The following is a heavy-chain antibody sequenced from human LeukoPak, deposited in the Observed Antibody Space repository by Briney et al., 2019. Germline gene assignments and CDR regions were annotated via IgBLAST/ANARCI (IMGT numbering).Heavy chain of an antibody. V-gene: IGHV4-30-2*01. CDR2: IYHSGST. D-gene: IGHD3-10*01. CDR1: GGSISSGGYS. J-gene: IGHJ5*02. CDR3: ARVLWFGEPPYNWFDP. Sequence: SETLSLTCAVSGGSISSGGYSWSWIRQPPGKGLEWIGYIYHSGSTYYNPSLKSRVTISVGRSKNQFSLKLSSVTAADTAVYYCARVLWFGEPPYNWFDPWGQGTLVTVSS.